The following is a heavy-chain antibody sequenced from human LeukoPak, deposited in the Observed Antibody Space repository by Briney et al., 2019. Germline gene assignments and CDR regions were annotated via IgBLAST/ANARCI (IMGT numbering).Heavy chain of an antibody. V-gene: IGHV4-30-4*08. CDR3: GRERTFWGIDY. Sequence: SETLSLTCTVSGGSINSGDYYWSWIRQPPGKGLEWIGYIYYSGNAYYNPSLKSRVTISVDTSKNQFSLKLTSVTAADTAVYYCGRERTFWGIDYWGQGTLVTVSS. CDR2: IYYSGNA. CDR1: GGSINSGDYY. D-gene: IGHD7-27*01. J-gene: IGHJ4*02.